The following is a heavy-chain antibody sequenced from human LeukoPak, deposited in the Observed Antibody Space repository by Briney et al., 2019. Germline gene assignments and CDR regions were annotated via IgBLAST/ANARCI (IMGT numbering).Heavy chain of an antibody. CDR1: GFTFSAYA. Sequence: PGGSLRLSCEASGFTFSAYAMTWVRQAPGKGLEWVSSIGSDNKPHYSESVKGRFAISRDNSKNILFLHLNSLRAEDTALYYCARGIAAAGIVGVFDYWGQGILVTVSS. V-gene: IGHV3-23*05. CDR3: ARGIAAAGIVGVFDY. D-gene: IGHD6-13*01. J-gene: IGHJ4*02. CDR2: IGSDNKP.